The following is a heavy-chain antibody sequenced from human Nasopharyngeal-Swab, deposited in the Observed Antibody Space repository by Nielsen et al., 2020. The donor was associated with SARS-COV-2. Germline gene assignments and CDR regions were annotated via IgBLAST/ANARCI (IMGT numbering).Heavy chain of an antibody. D-gene: IGHD3-22*01. CDR3: ARGDSDSPDYSPRVFDY. Sequence: RQAPGKGLEWIGSIYYSGSTNSNPSLKSRVTMSVDTSKNQFSLNLGSVTAADTAVYYCARGDSDSPDYSPRVFDYWGQGGLVTVSS. J-gene: IGHJ4*02. V-gene: IGHV4-39*07. CDR2: IYYSGST.